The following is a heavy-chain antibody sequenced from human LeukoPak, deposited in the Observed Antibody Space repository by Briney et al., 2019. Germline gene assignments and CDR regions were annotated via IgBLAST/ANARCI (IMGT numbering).Heavy chain of an antibody. Sequence: ASETLSLTCTVSGGSISSGSYYWSWIRQPAGKGLEWIGRIYTSGSTNYNPSLKSRVTISVDTSKNQFSLKLSSVTAADTAVYYCARKGRYYFDYWGQGTLVTVSS. CDR1: GGSISSGSYY. CDR2: IYTSGST. J-gene: IGHJ4*02. CDR3: ARKGRYYFDY. V-gene: IGHV4-61*02.